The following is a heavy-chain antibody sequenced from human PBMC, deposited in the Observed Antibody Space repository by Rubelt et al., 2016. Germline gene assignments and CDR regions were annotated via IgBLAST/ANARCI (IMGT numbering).Heavy chain of an antibody. J-gene: IGHJ4*02. Sequence: QVQLQESGPGLVKPSQTLSLPCTVSGGSISSGGYYWSWIRQPPGKGLEWIGYIYYSGSTYYNPSFKSRVTISVDTSKNQFSLKLSSVTAADTAVYYCARCGGPGGLIDYWGQGTLVTVSS. D-gene: IGHD3-16*01. CDR3: ARCGGPGGLIDY. CDR2: IYYSGST. CDR1: GGSISSGGYY. V-gene: IGHV4-31*03.